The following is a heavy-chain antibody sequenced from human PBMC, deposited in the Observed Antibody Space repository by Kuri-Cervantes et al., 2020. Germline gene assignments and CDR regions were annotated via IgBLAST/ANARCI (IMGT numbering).Heavy chain of an antibody. CDR3: ARGLLWFGELFLPQFDY. CDR2: TSYDGSNK. Sequence: GRSLKISCAASGFTFRSYAMHWVRQAPGKGLEWVAVTSYDGSNKYYADSVKGRFTISRDNSKNTLYAQMNSLRAEDTAVYYCARGLLWFGELFLPQFDYWGQGTLVTVSS. CDR1: GFTFRSYA. D-gene: IGHD3-10*01. V-gene: IGHV3-30-3*01. J-gene: IGHJ4*02.